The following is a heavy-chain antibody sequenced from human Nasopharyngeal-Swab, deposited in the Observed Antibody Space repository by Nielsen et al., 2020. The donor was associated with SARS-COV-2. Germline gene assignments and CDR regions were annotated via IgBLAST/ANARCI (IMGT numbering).Heavy chain of an antibody. CDR1: GGSISSYY. J-gene: IGHJ4*02. CDR2: IYYSGST. Sequence: SETLSLTCTVSGGSISSYYWSWIRQPPGKGLEWIGYIYYSGSTNYNPSPKSRVTISVDTSKNQFSLKLSSVTAADTAVYYCARYYYDSSGYPNFDYWGQGTLVTVSS. V-gene: IGHV4-59*08. D-gene: IGHD3-22*01. CDR3: ARYYYDSSGYPNFDY.